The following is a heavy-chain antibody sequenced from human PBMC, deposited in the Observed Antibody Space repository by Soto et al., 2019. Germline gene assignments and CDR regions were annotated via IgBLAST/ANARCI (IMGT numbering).Heavy chain of an antibody. D-gene: IGHD5-12*01. J-gene: IGHJ3*02. Sequence: ASVKVSCKASGNTFNTYYIHWLRQAPGQGLQWMGVINPSGASASYAQKFQGRVTVTRDTSTSTVYMELSSLRSEDTALYYCATDYSAYQRQHILDIWGQGTLVTVSS. CDR2: INPSGASA. CDR3: ATDYSAYQRQHILDI. V-gene: IGHV1-46*03. CDR1: GNTFNTYY.